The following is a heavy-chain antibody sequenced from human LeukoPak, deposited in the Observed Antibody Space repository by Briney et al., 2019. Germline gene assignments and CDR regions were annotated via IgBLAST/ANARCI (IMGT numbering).Heavy chain of an antibody. D-gene: IGHD3-3*01. CDR3: ARVFSTKDAFDI. V-gene: IGHV3-53*01. Sequence: GGSLRLSCAASGFTVSSNYMSWVCQAPGKGLEWVSVIYSGGSTYYADSVKGRFTISRDNSKNTLYLQMNSLRAEDTAVYYCARVFSTKDAFDIWGQGTMVTVSS. CDR2: IYSGGST. J-gene: IGHJ3*02. CDR1: GFTVSSNY.